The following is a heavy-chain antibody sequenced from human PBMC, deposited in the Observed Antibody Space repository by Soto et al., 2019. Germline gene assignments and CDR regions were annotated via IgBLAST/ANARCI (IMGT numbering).Heavy chain of an antibody. J-gene: IGHJ4*02. Sequence: ASGKVSRKASGYTFISYGISWVRQAPGQGLEWMGWISPYNGNTNYGQKLQGRVTMTTDTSTSTAYMELRSLRSDDTAVYYCARESDFWSGYYHNWGQGTLVTVSS. CDR1: GYTFISYG. CDR3: ARESDFWSGYYHN. CDR2: ISPYNGNT. V-gene: IGHV1-18*01. D-gene: IGHD3-3*01.